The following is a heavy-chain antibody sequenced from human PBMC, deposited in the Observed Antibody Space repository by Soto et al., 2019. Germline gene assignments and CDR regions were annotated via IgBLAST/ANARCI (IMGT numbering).Heavy chain of an antibody. CDR3: AREAGTGTATLIPFDH. J-gene: IGHJ4*02. V-gene: IGHV4-34*01. CDR1: GGSFSGPN. CDR2: INHSGST. D-gene: IGHD6-19*01. Sequence: SETLSLTCAVYGGSFSGPNWSWIRQPPGKGLEWIGEINHSGSTNYNPSLKSRVTISIDMSKNQYSLKVSSVTAADTAVFYCAREAGTGTATLIPFDHWGQGTLVTVSS.